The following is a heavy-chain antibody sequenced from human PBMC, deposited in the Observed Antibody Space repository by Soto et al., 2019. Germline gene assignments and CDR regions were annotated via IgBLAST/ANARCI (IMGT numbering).Heavy chain of an antibody. CDR1: GFTFSSYG. Sequence: VQLVESGGGVVQPGRSLRLSCAASGFTFSSYGMHWVRQAPGKGLERVAGIWYDGSNKYYADTVKGRFTISRDNSKNTGCLQMNSLRGEDTAVYYCARGRGRGYCSGGSCLLPATGYMDGWGKGTTVTVSS. CDR2: IWYDGSNK. CDR3: ARGRGRGYCSGGSCLLPATGYMDG. J-gene: IGHJ6*03. D-gene: IGHD2-15*01. V-gene: IGHV3-33*01.